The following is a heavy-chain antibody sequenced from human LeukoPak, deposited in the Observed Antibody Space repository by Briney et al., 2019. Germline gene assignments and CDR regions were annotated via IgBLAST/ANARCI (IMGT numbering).Heavy chain of an antibody. J-gene: IGHJ5*02. CDR1: GFTFSSYE. Sequence: GGSLRLSCAASGFTFSSYEMNWVRQAPGKGLEWVSYISSSGSTIYYADSVKGRFTISRDNSKNTLYLQMNSLRAEDTAVYYCAKDGIEWFGELENRWGQGTLVTVSS. CDR3: AKDGIEWFGELENR. V-gene: IGHV3-48*03. D-gene: IGHD3-10*01. CDR2: ISSSGSTI.